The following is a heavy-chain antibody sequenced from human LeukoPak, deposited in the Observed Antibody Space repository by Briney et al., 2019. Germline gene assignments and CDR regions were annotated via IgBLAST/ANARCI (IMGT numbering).Heavy chain of an antibody. Sequence: AASVKVSCKASGYSFTSYGISWVRQAPGQGLEWMGWISAYSGNTNSAQKFQGRVTMTTDTSTSTAYMELRSLRSDDTAVFYCARGAAVTIIDYWGQGTLVTVSS. CDR1: GYSFTSYG. CDR2: ISAYSGNT. D-gene: IGHD4-11*01. V-gene: IGHV1-18*01. J-gene: IGHJ4*02. CDR3: ARGAAVTIIDY.